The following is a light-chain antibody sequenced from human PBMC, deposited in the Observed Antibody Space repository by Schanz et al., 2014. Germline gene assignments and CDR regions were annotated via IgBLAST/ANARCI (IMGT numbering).Light chain of an antibody. CDR3: GTWDGSLGEVV. V-gene: IGLV1-51*01. CDR1: SSNIGKYY. J-gene: IGLJ2*01. CDR2: DND. Sequence: QSVLTQPPSFSAAPGQKVTISCSGSSSNIGKYYVSWYQQFPGTVPKLLIYDNDKRPSGIADRFSGSKSGASATLVITGLQTGDEANYFCGTWDGSLGEVVFGGGTQLTVL.